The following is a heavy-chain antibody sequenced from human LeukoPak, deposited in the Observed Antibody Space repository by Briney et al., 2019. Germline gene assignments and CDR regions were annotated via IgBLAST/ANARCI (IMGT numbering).Heavy chain of an antibody. CDR3: SRWRVTSMLYS. Sequence: PGRSLRLSCTTSGFTFGDYAMAWVRQTPERGLECVGSIREKASGGTTEYPASVKGRFTVSRGDSRSIAYLQMDSLKIEDTAVYYCSRWRVTSMLYSWGQGTLVTVSS. CDR2: IREKASGGTT. J-gene: IGHJ4*02. V-gene: IGHV3-49*04. CDR1: GFTFGDYA. D-gene: IGHD2/OR15-2a*01.